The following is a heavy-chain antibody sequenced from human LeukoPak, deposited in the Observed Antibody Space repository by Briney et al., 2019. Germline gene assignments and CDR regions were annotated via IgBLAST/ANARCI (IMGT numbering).Heavy chain of an antibody. V-gene: IGHV3-33*01. CDR2: IWYDGSNK. D-gene: IGHD3-3*01. CDR1: GFTFSSYG. J-gene: IGHJ6*03. CDR3: ARDGSSYYYDFWSGYYQPLYMDV. Sequence: PGGSLRLSCAASGFTFSSYGMHWVRQAPGKGLEWVAVIWYDGSNKYYADSVKGRFTISRDNSKNTLYLQMNSLRAEDTAVYYCARDGSSYYYDFWSGYYQPLYMDVWGKGTTVTVSS.